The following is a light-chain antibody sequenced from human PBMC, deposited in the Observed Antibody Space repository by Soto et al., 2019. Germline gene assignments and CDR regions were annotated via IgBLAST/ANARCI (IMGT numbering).Light chain of an antibody. Sequence: EIVLPQSPATLSFSPGEGSTLSCMASQSVSSSYLAWYQQKPGQAPRLLIYGASSRATGIPDRFSGSGSGTDFTLTISRLEPEDFAVYYCQQYGSSPGTFGQGTKVDIK. CDR2: GAS. CDR3: QQYGSSPGT. J-gene: IGKJ1*01. CDR1: QSVSSSY. V-gene: IGKV3-20*01.